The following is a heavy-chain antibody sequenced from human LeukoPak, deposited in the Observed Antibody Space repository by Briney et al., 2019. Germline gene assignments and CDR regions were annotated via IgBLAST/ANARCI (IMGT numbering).Heavy chain of an antibody. D-gene: IGHD1-1*01. J-gene: IGHJ4*02. V-gene: IGHV1-46*01. Sequence: GASVKVSCKASGYTFTSYYMHWVRRAPGQGLEWMGIINPSGGSTSYAQKFQGRVTMTRDTSTSTVYMELSSLRSEDTAVYYCARDAYNWNDAGSFDYWGQGTLVTVSS. CDR3: ARDAYNWNDAGSFDY. CDR1: GYTFTSYY. CDR2: INPSGGST.